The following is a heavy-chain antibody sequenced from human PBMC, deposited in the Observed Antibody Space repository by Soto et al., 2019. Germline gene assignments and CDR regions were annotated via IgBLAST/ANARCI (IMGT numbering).Heavy chain of an antibody. V-gene: IGHV3-11*06. D-gene: IGHD3-10*01. Sequence: QVQLVESGGGLVKPGGSLRLSCVASGFTFSDFYMTWIRQAPGKGLEWVSYISTRATYTVYADSVKGRFTISRDNATKSLYLQMNSLRAADTAVYYCASSLVLGVTYYNYAMDVWGQGTTVTVSS. CDR2: ISTRATYT. J-gene: IGHJ6*02. CDR1: GFTFSDFY. CDR3: ASSLVLGVTYYNYAMDV.